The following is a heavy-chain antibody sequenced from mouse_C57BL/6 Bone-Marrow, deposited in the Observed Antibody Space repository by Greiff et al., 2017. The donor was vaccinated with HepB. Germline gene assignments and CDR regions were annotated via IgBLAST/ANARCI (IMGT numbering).Heavy chain of an antibody. Sequence: EVHLVESGGGLVKPGGSLKLSCAASGFTFSSYAMSWVRQTPEKRLEWVATISDGGSYTYYPDNVKGRFTISRDNAKNNLYLQMSHLKSEDTAMYYCARDWGDPPFAYWGQGTLVTVSA. V-gene: IGHV5-4*01. D-gene: IGHD3-3*01. J-gene: IGHJ3*01. CDR1: GFTFSSYA. CDR2: ISDGGSYT. CDR3: ARDWGDPPFAY.